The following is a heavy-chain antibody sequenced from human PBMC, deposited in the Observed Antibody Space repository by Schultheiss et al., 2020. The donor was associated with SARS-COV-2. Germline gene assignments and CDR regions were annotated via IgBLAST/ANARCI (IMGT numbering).Heavy chain of an antibody. Sequence: GGSLRLSCAASGFTFSSYGMHWVRQAPGKGLEWVAVIWYDGSNKYYADSVKGRFTISRDNSKNTLYLQMNSLRAEDTAVYYCARGFYDFWSGYYSPYYYGMDVWGQGTTVTVSS. CDR3: ARGFYDFWSGYYSPYYYGMDV. D-gene: IGHD3-3*01. V-gene: IGHV3-33*01. CDR2: IWYDGSNK. CDR1: GFTFSSYG. J-gene: IGHJ6*02.